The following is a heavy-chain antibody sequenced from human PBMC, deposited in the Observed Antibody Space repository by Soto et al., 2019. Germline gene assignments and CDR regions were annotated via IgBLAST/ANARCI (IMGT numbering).Heavy chain of an antibody. Sequence: EVQLVQSGAEVKQPGESLKVSCKNSGYSFTNYWIGWVRQMPGKGLEWVGIIHPGDSDTRYSPSFQGQVTISADKSIPTAYLQWSSLEASDTAMYYCGTSGGRSMDVWGQGTTVTVSS. D-gene: IGHD3-10*01. J-gene: IGHJ6*02. CDR3: GTSGGRSMDV. CDR2: IHPGDSDT. V-gene: IGHV5-51*01. CDR1: GYSFTNYW.